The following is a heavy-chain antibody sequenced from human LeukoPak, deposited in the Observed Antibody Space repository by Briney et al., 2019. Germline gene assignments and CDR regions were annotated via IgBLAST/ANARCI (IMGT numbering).Heavy chain of an antibody. CDR3: ARRIAARYNWFDP. D-gene: IGHD6-6*01. Sequence: SETLSLTCTVSGGSISSSSYYWGWIRQPPGKGLEWIGSIYYSGSTYYNPSLKSRVTISEDTSKNQFSLKLSSVTAADTAVYYCARRIAARYNWFDPWGQGTLVTVSS. CDR2: IYYSGST. CDR1: GGSISSSSYY. J-gene: IGHJ5*02. V-gene: IGHV4-39*01.